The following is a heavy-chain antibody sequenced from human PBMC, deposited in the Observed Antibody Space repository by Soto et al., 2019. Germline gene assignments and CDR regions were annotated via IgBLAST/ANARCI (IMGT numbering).Heavy chain of an antibody. Sequence: EVQLVESGGGLVQPGVSLRLSCAASGFTFSSYWMSWVRQAPGKGLEWVANIKEDGSDMYYVDSVKGRFTISRDNDKNTLYLQVNSLRAEDTAVYYCSTEVWVYYDFWSGYSDYLGQGTLFTVSS. V-gene: IGHV3-7*01. D-gene: IGHD3-3*01. CDR3: STEVWVYYDFWSGYSDY. CDR1: GFTFSSYW. CDR2: IKEDGSDM. J-gene: IGHJ4*02.